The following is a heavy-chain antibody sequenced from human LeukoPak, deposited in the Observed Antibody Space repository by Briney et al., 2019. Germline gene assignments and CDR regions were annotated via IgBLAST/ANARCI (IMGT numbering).Heavy chain of an antibody. V-gene: IGHV1-18*01. D-gene: IGHD3-22*01. CDR2: ISAYNGNT. J-gene: IGHJ5*02. CDR1: GYTFTSYG. Sequence: ASVKVSCKASGYTFTSYGISWVRQAPGQGLEWMGWISAYNGNTNYAQKLQGRVTMTTDTSTSTAYMELRSLRSDDTAVYYCARVVSSGYYDGWFDPWGQGTLVTVSS. CDR3: ARVVSSGYYDGWFDP.